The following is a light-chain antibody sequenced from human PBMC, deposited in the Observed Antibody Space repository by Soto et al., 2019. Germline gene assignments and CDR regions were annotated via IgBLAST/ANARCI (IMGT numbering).Light chain of an antibody. Sequence: EIVMTQSPATLSVSPGERATLCCRASQSISNKLAWYQHKPGQAPRLLIYGASNRATGIPDRFSGSGSGTDFTLTISRLETEDFAVYYCQQYGSSGTFGQGTKVDIK. V-gene: IGKV3-20*01. J-gene: IGKJ1*01. CDR2: GAS. CDR1: QSISNK. CDR3: QQYGSSGT.